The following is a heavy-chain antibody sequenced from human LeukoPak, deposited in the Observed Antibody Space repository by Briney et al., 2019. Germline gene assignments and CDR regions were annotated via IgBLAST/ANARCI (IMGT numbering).Heavy chain of an antibody. J-gene: IGHJ6*03. V-gene: IGHV1-69*06. Sequence: ASVKVSCKASGGTFSSYAISWVRQAPGQGLEWMGGIIPIFGTANYAQKFQGRVAITADKSTSTAYMELSSLRSEDTAVYYCAMHSGWYRLYYYYYMDVWGKGTTVTVSS. CDR3: AMHSGWYRLYYYYYMDV. CDR2: IIPIFGTA. CDR1: GGTFSSYA. D-gene: IGHD6-19*01.